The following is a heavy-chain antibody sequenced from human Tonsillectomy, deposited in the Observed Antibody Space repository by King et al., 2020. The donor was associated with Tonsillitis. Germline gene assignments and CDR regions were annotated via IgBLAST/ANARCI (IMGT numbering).Heavy chain of an antibody. D-gene: IGHD3-10*01. CDR3: ARGLRGAPDAFAI. Sequence: VQLVESGGGLVQPGRSLRLSCAASGFTFEDYAMHWVRQAPGKGLEWVSAISWSSSGIGYADSVKDRFTISRDNAKNSLYLQLNSLRAEDTALYYCARGLRGAPDAFAIWGQATVVTVSS. V-gene: IGHV3-9*01. CDR2: ISWSSSGI. CDR1: GFTFEDYA. J-gene: IGHJ3*02.